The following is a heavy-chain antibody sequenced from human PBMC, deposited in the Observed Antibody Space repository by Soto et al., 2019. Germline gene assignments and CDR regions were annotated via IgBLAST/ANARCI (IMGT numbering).Heavy chain of an antibody. V-gene: IGHV1-2*02. D-gene: IGHD3-16*01. J-gene: IGHJ4*02. CDR2: INPNSGGT. CDR1: RYTFTDYY. CDR3: ATLGAGAFDY. Sequence: ASVKVSCRAARYTFTDYYMHWVRQAPGQGREGMGWINPNSGGTNYAQKFQGRVAMTRDTSINTAYMELSRLRTDDTAVYYCATLGAGAFDYWGQGTLVTSPQ.